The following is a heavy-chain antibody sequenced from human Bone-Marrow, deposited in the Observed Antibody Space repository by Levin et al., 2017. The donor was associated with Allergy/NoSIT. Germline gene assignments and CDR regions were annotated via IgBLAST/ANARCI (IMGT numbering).Heavy chain of an antibody. CDR3: TRDLRGASYRNFDY. J-gene: IGHJ4*02. CDR2: IHSDGSTT. V-gene: IGHV3-74*01. D-gene: IGHD3-16*02. CDR1: GFTFSSYV. Sequence: GESLKISCAASGFTFSSYVMHWVRQAPGKGLVWVSRIHSDGSTTAYADSVKGRFTISRDNAENTLYLQMNSLRVEDTAVYYCTRDLRGASYRNFDYWGQGTLVTVSS.